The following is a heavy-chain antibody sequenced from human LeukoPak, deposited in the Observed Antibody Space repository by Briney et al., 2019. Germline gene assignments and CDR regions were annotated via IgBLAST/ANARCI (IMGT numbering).Heavy chain of an antibody. J-gene: IGHJ4*02. CDR3: AKDGHGVRGAEFDY. CDR2: MSGSGGST. CDR1: GFTFSSYA. Sequence: PGGSLRLSCAASGFTFSSYAMSWVRQAPGKGLEWVSAMSGSGGSTYYADSVKGRFTISRDNSKNTMYLQMNSLRAEETPVYYCAKDGHGVRGAEFDYWGQGTLVTVSS. V-gene: IGHV3-23*01. D-gene: IGHD3-10*01.